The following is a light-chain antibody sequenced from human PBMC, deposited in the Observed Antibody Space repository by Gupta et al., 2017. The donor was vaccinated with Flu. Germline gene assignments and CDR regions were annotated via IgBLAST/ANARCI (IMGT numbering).Light chain of an antibody. CDR3: ASWDDSLSGHVV. CDR1: SSSIGSNT. J-gene: IGLJ2*01. CDR2: VNN. Sequence: QSGLTQPPSASGTPGQRVSFSCSGSSSSIGSNTVNWYQHLPGTAPKLLIYVNNQRPSGVPDRFSGSKSGTSASLAISGLQAEDEADYYCASWDDSLSGHVVFGGGTKLTVL. V-gene: IGLV1-44*01.